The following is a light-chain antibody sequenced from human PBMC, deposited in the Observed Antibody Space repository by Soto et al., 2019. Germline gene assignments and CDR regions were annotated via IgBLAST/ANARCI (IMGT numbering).Light chain of an antibody. CDR1: QRIDTS. Sequence: EIVMTQSPATLSVSPGERATLSCRASQRIDTSLAWYQQRPCQAPRLLLYNAATWATGIPARFSGRGFGTEFTLTISSLQSEDFALYYCHQYYKWPPFTFGPGTKVDI. V-gene: IGKV3-15*01. CDR3: HQYYKWPPFT. CDR2: NAA. J-gene: IGKJ3*01.